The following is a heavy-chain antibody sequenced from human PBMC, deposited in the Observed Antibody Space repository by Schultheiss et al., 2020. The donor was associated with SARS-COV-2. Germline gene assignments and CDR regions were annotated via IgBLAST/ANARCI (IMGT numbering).Heavy chain of an antibody. CDR1: GGSISTFY. D-gene: IGHD3-10*01. CDR3: ARDMFYYGSGQDTFDI. Sequence: SETLSLSCTVSGGSISTFYWSWIRQPAGEGLEWIGRCDSSGNINYNPSLKTRLTMSVDTSKNQFSLKLSSVTAADTAVYYCARDMFYYGSGQDTFDIWGQGTMVTV. CDR2: CDSSGNI. V-gene: IGHV4-4*07. J-gene: IGHJ3*02.